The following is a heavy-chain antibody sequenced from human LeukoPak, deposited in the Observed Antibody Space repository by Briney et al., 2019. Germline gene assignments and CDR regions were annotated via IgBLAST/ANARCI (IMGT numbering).Heavy chain of an antibody. J-gene: IGHJ6*02. V-gene: IGHV3-23*01. D-gene: IGHD2-15*01. CDR2: IDVGGDTT. Sequence: GGSLRLSCAASEFTFNNYAMTWVRQAPGKGLEWVSLIDVGGDTTYYADTVKGRFTISRDNSENTLSLQMKSLRDEDTAVYYCAKEFYFATAVWGQGTTVTVSS. CDR3: AKEFYFATAV. CDR1: EFTFNNYA.